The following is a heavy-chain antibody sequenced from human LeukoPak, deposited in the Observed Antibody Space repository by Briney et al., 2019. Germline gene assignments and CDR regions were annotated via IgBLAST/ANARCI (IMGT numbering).Heavy chain of an antibody. D-gene: IGHD6-13*01. J-gene: IGHJ4*02. CDR2: IWYDGSNK. CDR1: GFTFSSYV. Sequence: GGSLRLSCAASGFTFSSYVMHWVRQAPGKGLEWVAVIWYDGSNKYYADSVKGRFTISRDNSKNTLYLQMNSLRAEDTAVYYCARGYSSSWYDYWGQGTLVTVSS. CDR3: ARGYSSSWYDY. V-gene: IGHV3-33*01.